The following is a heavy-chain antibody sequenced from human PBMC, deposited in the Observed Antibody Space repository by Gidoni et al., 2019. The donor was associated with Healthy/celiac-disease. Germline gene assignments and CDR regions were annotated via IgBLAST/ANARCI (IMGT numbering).Heavy chain of an antibody. Sequence: EVQLLESGGGLVQPGGSLRLSCAASGFTFSSYAMSWVRQAPGKGLEWVSAISGSGGSTYYADSVKGRFTISRDNSKNTLYLQMNSLRAEDTAVYYCAKQATYYDFWSGYYPHGINWFDPWGQGTLVTVSS. D-gene: IGHD3-3*01. V-gene: IGHV3-23*01. CDR1: GFTFSSYA. CDR2: ISGSGGST. CDR3: AKQATYYDFWSGYYPHGINWFDP. J-gene: IGHJ5*02.